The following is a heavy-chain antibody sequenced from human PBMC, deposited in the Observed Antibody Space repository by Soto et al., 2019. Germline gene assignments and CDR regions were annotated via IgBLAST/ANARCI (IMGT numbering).Heavy chain of an antibody. D-gene: IGHD3-16*01. J-gene: IGHJ4*02. Sequence: PGGSLRLSCAASGFNFSNYAMTWVRQAQGKGLEWVSLISATGGGTYYADSVKGRFTISRDNSHNTLYLQVHSLTAEDTAVYYCAEDRRAGGNSAFYFDFWGQGAQVTVSS. CDR2: ISATGGGT. CDR1: GFNFSNYA. CDR3: AEDRRAGGNSAFYFDF. V-gene: IGHV3-23*01.